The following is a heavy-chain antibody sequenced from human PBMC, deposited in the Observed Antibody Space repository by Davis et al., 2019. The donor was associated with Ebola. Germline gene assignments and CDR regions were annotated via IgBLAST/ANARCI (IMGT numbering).Heavy chain of an antibody. J-gene: IGHJ6*02. V-gene: IGHV1-8*01. CDR1: GYTFTSYD. D-gene: IGHD3-10*01. CDR3: ARGNRYYYGSGRYYYGMDV. CDR2: RNPNSGNT. Sequence: ASVKVSCKASGYTFTSYDINWVRQATGQGLEWMGWRNPNSGNTGYAQKFQGRVTMTRNTSISTAYMELSSLRSEDTAVYYCARGNRYYYGSGRYYYGMDVWGQGTTVTVSS.